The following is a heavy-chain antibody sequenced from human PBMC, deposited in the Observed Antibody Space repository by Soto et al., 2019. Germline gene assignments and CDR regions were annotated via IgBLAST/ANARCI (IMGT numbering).Heavy chain of an antibody. D-gene: IGHD6-13*01. J-gene: IGHJ6*02. V-gene: IGHV1-69*01. CDR2: SLPIYGTA. CDR3: ARGRGIASSYPLDV. CDR1: EGPFNSYV. Sequence: QLVQAGGEVRKPGSSVKVSCKASEGPFNSYVISGGRQAPGQGLVWMGGSLPIYGTANYVPKFQGRVTITANEATRTDYMELSRLTSEDTAVYYCARGRGIASSYPLDVWGHGTRVTVSS.